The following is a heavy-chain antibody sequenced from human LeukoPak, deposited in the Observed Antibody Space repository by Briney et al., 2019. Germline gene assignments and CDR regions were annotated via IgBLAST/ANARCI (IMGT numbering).Heavy chain of an antibody. CDR2: ISGSGSGT. Sequence: GGSLRLSCAASGFTFSSYGMSWVRQAPGKGLEWVSGISGSGSGTYYADSVKGRLTISRDNSKNTLHLQMNSLRAEDTAVYYCATHGSAHYYMDVWGKGTTVTISS. D-gene: IGHD2-2*03. J-gene: IGHJ6*03. V-gene: IGHV3-23*01. CDR1: GFTFSSYG. CDR3: ATHGSAHYYMDV.